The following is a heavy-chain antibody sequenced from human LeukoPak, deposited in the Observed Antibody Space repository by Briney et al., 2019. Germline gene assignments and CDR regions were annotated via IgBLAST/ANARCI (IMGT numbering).Heavy chain of an antibody. CDR2: INHSGST. CDR1: GGSFSDYY. CDR3: AGGYSSSWYMANNAFDI. Sequence: PSETLSLTCAVYGGSFSDYYWSWIRQPPGKGLEWIGEINHSGSTNYNPSLKSRVTISVDTSKNQFSLKLSSVTAADTAVYYCAGGYSSSWYMANNAFDIWGQGTMVTVSS. V-gene: IGHV4-34*01. J-gene: IGHJ3*02. D-gene: IGHD6-13*01.